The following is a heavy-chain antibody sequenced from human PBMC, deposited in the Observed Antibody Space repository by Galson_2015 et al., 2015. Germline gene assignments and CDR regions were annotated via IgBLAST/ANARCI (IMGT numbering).Heavy chain of an antibody. CDR1: GFTVSSNY. D-gene: IGHD6-19*01. CDR2: IYSGGST. J-gene: IGHJ4*02. CDR3: AREGSSGWSRKQRAFDY. V-gene: IGHV3-53*01. Sequence: SLRLSCAASGFTVSSNYMSWVRQAPGKGLEWVSVIYSGGSTYYADSVKGRFTISRDNSKNTLYLQMNSLRAEDTAVYYCAREGSSGWSRKQRAFDYWGQGTLVTVSS.